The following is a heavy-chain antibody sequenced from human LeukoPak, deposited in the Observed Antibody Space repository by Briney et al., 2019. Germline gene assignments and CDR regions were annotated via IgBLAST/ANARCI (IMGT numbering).Heavy chain of an antibody. D-gene: IGHD3-22*01. J-gene: IGHJ4*02. CDR1: GYTFTSYG. CDR2: INPDSGGT. CDR3: ARDLGYYDSSSDY. V-gene: IGHV1-2*02. Sequence: ASVKVSCKASGYTFTSYGISWVRQAPGQGLEWMGWINPDSGGTNYAQKFQGRVTMTRDTSISTAYMELSRLRSDDTAVYYCARDLGYYDSSSDYWGQGTLVTVSS.